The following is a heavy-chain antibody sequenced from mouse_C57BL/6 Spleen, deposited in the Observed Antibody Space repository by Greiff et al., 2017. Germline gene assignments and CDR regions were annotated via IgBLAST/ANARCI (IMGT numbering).Heavy chain of an antibody. CDR1: GFTFSDYG. CDR2: ISSGSSTI. CDR3: ARHERGDAMDY. V-gene: IGHV5-17*01. J-gene: IGHJ4*01. Sequence: EVKLVESGGGLVKPGGSLKLSCAASGFTFSDYGMHWVRQAPEKGLEWVAYISSGSSTIYYADTVKGRFTISRDNAKNTLFLQMTSLRSEDTAMCYCARHERGDAMDYWGQGTSVTVSS.